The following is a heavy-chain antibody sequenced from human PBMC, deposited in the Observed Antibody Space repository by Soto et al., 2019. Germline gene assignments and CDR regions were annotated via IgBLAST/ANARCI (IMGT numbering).Heavy chain of an antibody. V-gene: IGHV3-30-3*01. CDR2: ISYDGSNK. CDR3: ARDPVAYCGGEGRTFDY. CDR1: GFTFSSYA. Sequence: QVQLVESGGGVVQPGRSLRLSCAASGFTFSSYAMHWVRQAPGKGLEWVAVISYDGSNKYYADSVKGRFTISRDNSKNTLYLQMNSLRAEDTAVDYCARDPVAYCGGEGRTFDYWGQGTLVTVSS. J-gene: IGHJ4*02. D-gene: IGHD2-21*01.